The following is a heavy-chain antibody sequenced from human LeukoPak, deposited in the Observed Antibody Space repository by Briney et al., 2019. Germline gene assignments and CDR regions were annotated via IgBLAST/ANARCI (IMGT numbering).Heavy chain of an antibody. CDR2: IIPIFGTA. CDR3: ARDRYYGSGSYYNGYSDY. CDR1: GGTFSSYA. V-gene: IGHV1-69*01. Sequence: SVKVSCKASGGTFSSYAISWVRQAPGQGLEWMGGIIPIFGTANYAQKFQGRVTITADESTSTVYMELSSLRSEDTAVYYCARDRYYGSGSYYNGYSDYWGQGTLVTVSS. J-gene: IGHJ4*02. D-gene: IGHD3-10*01.